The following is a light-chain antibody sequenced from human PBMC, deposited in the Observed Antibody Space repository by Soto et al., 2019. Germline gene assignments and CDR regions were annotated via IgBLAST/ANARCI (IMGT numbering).Light chain of an antibody. CDR1: SCDVGGNNF. CDR2: DVT. Sequence: QSALTQPPSVSGSPGQSITISCTGSSCDVGGNNFVSWYQHHPGKAPKLIIYDVTHRPSGLAHRFSGSKSGNTASLTISGLQSEDEADYYCLSYYSSTSPYVLGTATKLTVL. J-gene: IGLJ1*01. CDR3: LSYYSSTSPYV. V-gene: IGLV2-14*01.